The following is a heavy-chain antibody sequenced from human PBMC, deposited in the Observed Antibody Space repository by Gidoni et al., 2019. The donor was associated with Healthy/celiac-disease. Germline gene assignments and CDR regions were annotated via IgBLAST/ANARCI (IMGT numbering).Heavy chain of an antibody. Sequence: EVQLVETGGGLIQPGGSLRLSCAASGFTVSSNYMSWVRQAPGKGLEWVSVIYSGGSTYYADSVKGRFTISRDNSKNTLYLQMNSLRAEDTAVYYCARGMTTIFGVVGAFDIWGQGTMVTVSS. CDR3: ARGMTTIFGVVGAFDI. CDR2: IYSGGST. J-gene: IGHJ3*02. V-gene: IGHV3-53*02. D-gene: IGHD3-3*01. CDR1: GFTVSSNY.